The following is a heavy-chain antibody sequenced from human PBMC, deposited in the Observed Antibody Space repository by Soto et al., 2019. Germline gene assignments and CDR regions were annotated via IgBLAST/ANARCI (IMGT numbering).Heavy chain of an antibody. J-gene: IGHJ6*02. CDR3: ATGYCSSTSCPKQYGMDV. V-gene: IGHV4-59*01. CDR1: GGSISSYY. Sequence: QVQLQESGPGLVKPSETLSLTCTVPGGSISSYYWSWIRQPPGKGLEWIGYIYYSGSTNYNPSLKSRVTISVDTSKNQFSLKLSSVTAADTAVYYCATGYCSSTSCPKQYGMDVWGQGTTVTVSS. D-gene: IGHD2-2*01. CDR2: IYYSGST.